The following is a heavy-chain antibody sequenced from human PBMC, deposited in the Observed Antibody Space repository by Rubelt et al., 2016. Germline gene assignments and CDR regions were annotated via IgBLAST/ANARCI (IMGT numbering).Heavy chain of an antibody. CDR2: INPNSGGT. CDR1: GYTFTGYY. Sequence: QVQLVQSGAEVKKPGASVKVSCKASGYTFTGYYLHWVRQAPGQGLEWMGCINPNSGGTNYAQKFKGRVTRTRDKSVSTAYMELSRRTSDDTAVYYCARGNSGYDYGLDYWGQGTLVTVSS. V-gene: IGHV1-2*02. CDR3: ARGNSGYDYGLDY. J-gene: IGHJ4*02. D-gene: IGHD5-12*01.